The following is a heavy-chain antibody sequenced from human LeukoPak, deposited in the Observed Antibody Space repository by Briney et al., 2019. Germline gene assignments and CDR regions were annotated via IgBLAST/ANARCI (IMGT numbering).Heavy chain of an antibody. CDR1: GFTFSSYW. J-gene: IGHJ6*02. V-gene: IGHV3-7*01. CDR2: IKQDGSEK. Sequence: GGSLRLSCAASGFTFSSYWMSWVRQAPGKGLEWVANIKQDGSEKYYVDSVKGRFSISRDNAKKSLFLQMYSLRAEDTAVYYCARDSYCSSTSCYADFYYYGMDVWGQGTTVTVSS. CDR3: ARDSYCSSTSCYADFYYYGMDV. D-gene: IGHD2-2*01.